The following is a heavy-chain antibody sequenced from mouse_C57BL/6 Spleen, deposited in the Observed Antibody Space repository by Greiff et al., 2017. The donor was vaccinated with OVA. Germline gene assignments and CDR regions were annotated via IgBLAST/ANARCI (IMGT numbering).Heavy chain of an antibody. CDR3: ARELLRDAMDY. J-gene: IGHJ4*01. D-gene: IGHD1-1*01. V-gene: IGHV1-4*01. CDR1: GYTFTSYT. CDR2: INPSSGYT. Sequence: QVQLKESGAELARPGASVKMSCKASGYTFTSYTMHWVKQRPGQGLEWIGYINPSSGYTKYNQKFKDKATLTADKSSSTAYMQLSSLTSEDSAVYYCARELLRDAMDYWGQGTSVTVSS.